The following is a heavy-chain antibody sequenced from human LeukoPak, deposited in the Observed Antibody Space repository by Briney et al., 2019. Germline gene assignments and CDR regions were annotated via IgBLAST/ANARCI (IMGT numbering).Heavy chain of an antibody. Sequence: ASVKVSCKASGGTFSSYAISWVRQAPGQGLEWMGGIITIFGTPNYAQKFQGRVTMTRNTSISTAYLELSSLRSEDTAVYYCARLYSTRRDDAFDIWGQGTMVTVSS. J-gene: IGHJ3*02. CDR1: GGTFSSYA. D-gene: IGHD6-13*01. CDR3: ARLYSTRRDDAFDI. CDR2: IITIFGTP. V-gene: IGHV1-69*05.